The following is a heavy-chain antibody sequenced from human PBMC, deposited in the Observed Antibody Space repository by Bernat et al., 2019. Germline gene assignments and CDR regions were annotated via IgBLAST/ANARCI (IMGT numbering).Heavy chain of an antibody. CDR3: ASYCYDYVWGSYPGNWFDP. CDR1: GFTFSSHS. D-gene: IGHD3-16*02. J-gene: IGHJ5*02. V-gene: IGHV3-21*01. CDR2: IRSSSSYI. Sequence: EVQLVESVGGLVKPGGSLRLSCAASGFTFSSHSMNWVRQAPGKGLEWVSSIRSSSSYIYYADSEEGQFTISRDNAKNSLYLQMNSLKAEDTAVYYWASYCYDYVWGSYPGNWFDPWGQGTLVTVSS.